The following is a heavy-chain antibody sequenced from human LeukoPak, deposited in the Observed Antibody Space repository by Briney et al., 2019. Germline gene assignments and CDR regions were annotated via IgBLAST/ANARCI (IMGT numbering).Heavy chain of an antibody. D-gene: IGHD2-15*01. J-gene: IGHJ4*02. CDR1: GYTFTSYG. V-gene: IGHV1-18*04. CDR2: ISACNGNT. CDR3: ARGYCSGGSCYVAYFDY. Sequence: ASVTVSCKASGYTFTSYGISWVRQAPGQGLEWMGWISACNGNTNYAQKLQGRVTMTTDTSTSTAHMELRSLRSDDAAVYYCARGYCSGGSCYVAYFDYWGQGTLVTVSS.